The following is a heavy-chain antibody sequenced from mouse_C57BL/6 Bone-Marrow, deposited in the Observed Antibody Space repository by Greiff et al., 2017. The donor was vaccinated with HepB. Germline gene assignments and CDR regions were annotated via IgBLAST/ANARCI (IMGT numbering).Heavy chain of an antibody. CDR3: ARLGIYYYGSSYVAFDY. V-gene: IGHV1-81*01. Sequence: QVQLKESGAELARPGASVKLSCKASGYTFTSYGISWVKQRTGQGLEWIGEIYPRSGNTYYNEKFKGKATLTADKSSSTAYMELRSLTSEDSAVYFCARLGIYYYGSSYVAFDYWGQGTTLTVSS. D-gene: IGHD1-1*01. J-gene: IGHJ2*01. CDR1: GYTFTSYG. CDR2: IYPRSGNT.